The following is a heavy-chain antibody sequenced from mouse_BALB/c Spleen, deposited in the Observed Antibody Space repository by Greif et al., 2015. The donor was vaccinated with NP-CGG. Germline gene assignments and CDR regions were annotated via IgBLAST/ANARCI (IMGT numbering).Heavy chain of an antibody. Sequence: QVQLQQSGPELVKPGASVKISCKASGYTFTDYYINWAKQKPGQGLEWIGWIYPGSGNTKYNEKFKGKATLTVDTSSSTVYMQLSSLTSEDTAAYFCARRTGTEAMDYGGQGTSVTVSS. CDR2: IYPGSGNT. CDR3: ARRTGTEAMDY. CDR1: GYTFTDYY. D-gene: IGHD4-1*01. J-gene: IGHJ4*01. V-gene: IGHV1-84*02.